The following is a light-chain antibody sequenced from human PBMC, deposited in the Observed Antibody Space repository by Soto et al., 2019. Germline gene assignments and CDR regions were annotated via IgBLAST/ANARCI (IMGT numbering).Light chain of an antibody. CDR2: DIS. V-gene: IGKV3-11*01. CDR1: HSLDNY. CDR3: QQRRDWPIT. Sequence: EIVLTQSPATLSLSPGERATLSCRASHSLDNYLAWYQQKPGQAPRLLIYDISNRAPGIPARFGGSGFGTDFTLTISNLEPEDFAVYYCQQRRDWPITFGQGTRLEIK. J-gene: IGKJ5*01.